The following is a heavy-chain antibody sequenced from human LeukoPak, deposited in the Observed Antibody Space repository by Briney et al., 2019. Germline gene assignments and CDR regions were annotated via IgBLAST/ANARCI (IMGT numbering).Heavy chain of an antibody. D-gene: IGHD1-26*01. J-gene: IGHJ4*02. CDR2: IYHSGST. V-gene: IGHV4-38-2*02. CDR1: GYSISSGYC. CDR3: AREENGISVDY. Sequence: SETLSLTCAVSGYSISSGYCWGWIRQPPGKGLEWIGSIYHSGSTYYNPSLKSRVTISVDTSKNQFSLKLSSVTAADTAVYYCAREENGISVDYWGQGTLVTVSS.